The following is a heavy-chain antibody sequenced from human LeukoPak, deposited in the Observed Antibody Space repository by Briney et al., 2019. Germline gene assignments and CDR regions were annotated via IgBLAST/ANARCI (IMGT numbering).Heavy chain of an antibody. V-gene: IGHV4-34*01. Sequence: PSETLSLTCAVYGGSFSGYYWSWIRQPPGKGLEWIGEINHSGSTNYNPSLKSRVTISVDTSKNQFSLKLSSVTAADTAVYYCASMVRGQGMDYWGQGTLVTVSS. CDR1: GGSFSGYY. CDR2: INHSGST. J-gene: IGHJ4*02. CDR3: ASMVRGQGMDY. D-gene: IGHD3-10*01.